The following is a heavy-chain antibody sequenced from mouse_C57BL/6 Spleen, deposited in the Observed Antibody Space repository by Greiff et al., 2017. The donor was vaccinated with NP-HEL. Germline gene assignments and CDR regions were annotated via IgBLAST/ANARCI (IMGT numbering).Heavy chain of an antibody. J-gene: IGHJ2*01. CDR2: IDPSDSYT. CDR1: GYTFTSYW. CDR3: ARSYYSNYERVYFDY. V-gene: IGHV1-59*01. D-gene: IGHD2-5*01. Sequence: QVQLQQPGAELVRPGTSVKLSCKASGYTFTSYWMHWVKQRPGQGLEWIGVIDPSDSYTNYNQKFKGKATLTVDTSSSTAYMQLSSLTSEDSAVYYCARSYYSNYERVYFDYWGQGTTLTVSS.